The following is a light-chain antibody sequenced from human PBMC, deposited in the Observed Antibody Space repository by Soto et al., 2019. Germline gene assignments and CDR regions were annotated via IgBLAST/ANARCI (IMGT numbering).Light chain of an antibody. V-gene: IGKV2-28*01. CDR3: MQALQSPQIS. CDR1: QSLLHSNGYNY. Sequence: DIVMTQSPLSLPVTPGEPASISCRSSQSLLHSNGYNYLDWYLQKPGQSPQLLIYLGSNRASGVADRFSGSGSGTDFTLKISRVEAEDVGVYYCMQALQSPQISFGVGTKVEIK. CDR2: LGS. J-gene: IGKJ4*01.